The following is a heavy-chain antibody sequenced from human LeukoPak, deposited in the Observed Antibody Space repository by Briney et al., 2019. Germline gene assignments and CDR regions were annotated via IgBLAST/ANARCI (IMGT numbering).Heavy chain of an antibody. CDR2: IYTSGST. V-gene: IGHV4-4*07. D-gene: IGHD2-2*01. Sequence: SETLSLTCTVSGGSINNYYWSWIWQPAGKGLELIGRIYTSGSTNYNPSLTSRVTMSVDTSKNQFSLKLSSVTAADTAVYYWARLRCSSNSCASRGAFDIWGQGTMVTVSS. CDR3: ARLRCSSNSCASRGAFDI. J-gene: IGHJ3*02. CDR1: GGSINNYY.